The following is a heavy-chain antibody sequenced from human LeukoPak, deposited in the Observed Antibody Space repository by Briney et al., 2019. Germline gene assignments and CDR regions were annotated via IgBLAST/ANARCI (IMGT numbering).Heavy chain of an antibody. V-gene: IGHV3-30*02. Sequence: GGSLRLSCAASGFSFSSSGMHWVRQAPGKGPEWVSFTRFDDSFKVYADSVKGRFTISRDIAKNTLYLQMNSLRAEDTAVYYCARVLSGRGSLYDYYYYMDVWGKGTTVTISS. CDR3: ARVLSGRGSLYDYYYYMDV. J-gene: IGHJ6*03. CDR1: GFSFSSSG. CDR2: TRFDDSFK. D-gene: IGHD3-10*01.